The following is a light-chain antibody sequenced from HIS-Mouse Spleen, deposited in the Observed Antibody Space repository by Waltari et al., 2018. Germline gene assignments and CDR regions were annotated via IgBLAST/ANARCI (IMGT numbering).Light chain of an antibody. V-gene: IGLV2-23*01. J-gene: IGLJ3*02. CDR2: EGS. CDR1: SSHVGSYTL. Sequence: QSALTQPASVSGSPGQSITLSCTGTSSHVGSYTLVSWYQQHPGKAPKLMIYEGSKRPSGVSNRFSGSKSGNTASLTISGLQAEDEADYYCCSYAGSSTWVFGGGTKLTVL. CDR3: CSYAGSSTWV.